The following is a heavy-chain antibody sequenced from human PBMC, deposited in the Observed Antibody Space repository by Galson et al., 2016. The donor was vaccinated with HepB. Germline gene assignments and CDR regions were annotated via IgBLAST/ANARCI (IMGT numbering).Heavy chain of an antibody. D-gene: IGHD2-15*01. CDR3: VTGRPNTGMVDFVT. CDR1: GDNFRDLW. CDR2: IKCKADGETV. J-gene: IGHJ5*02. V-gene: IGHV3-15*01. Sequence: SLRLSCTASGDNFRDLWMSWVRQAPGRGLEWVGRIKCKADGETVDYAAPVEGRFTVFRDASKATLYLQMNSLKTEDTALYYCVTGRPNTGMVDFVTWGQGTLVTVSS.